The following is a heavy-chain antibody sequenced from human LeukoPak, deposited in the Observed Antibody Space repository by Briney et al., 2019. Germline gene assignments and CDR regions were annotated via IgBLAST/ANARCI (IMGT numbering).Heavy chain of an antibody. V-gene: IGHV3-33*01. Sequence: GRSLRLSCAASGFTFSSYGMHWVRQAPGKGLEWVAVIWYDGSNKYYADSVKGRFTISRDNSKNTLYLQMNSLRAEDTAVYYCARAGRWLAPGGVDYWGQGTLVTVSS. CDR1: GFTFSSYG. CDR2: IWYDGSNK. J-gene: IGHJ4*02. D-gene: IGHD6-19*01. CDR3: ARAGRWLAPGGVDY.